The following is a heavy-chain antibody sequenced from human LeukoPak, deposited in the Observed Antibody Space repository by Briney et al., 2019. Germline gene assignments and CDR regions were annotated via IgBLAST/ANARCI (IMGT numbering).Heavy chain of an antibody. CDR3: ASTQMSWLSAGPFDY. CDR2: ISSSSSTI. V-gene: IGHV3-48*01. Sequence: GGSLRLSCAASGFTFSSFSMNWVRQAPGKGREWVSYISSSSSTIYYADSVKGRFTISRDNAKNSLYLQTNSLSADDTAVYYCASTQMSWLSAGPFDYWGQGTLVTVSS. D-gene: IGHD3-22*01. CDR1: GFTFSSFS. J-gene: IGHJ4*02.